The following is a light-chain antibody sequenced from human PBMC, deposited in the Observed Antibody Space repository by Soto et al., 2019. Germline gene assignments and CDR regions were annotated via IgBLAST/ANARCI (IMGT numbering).Light chain of an antibody. CDR2: DAT. CDR1: SGNIGAYNF. Sequence: QSALTQPRSVSGSPGQSVTISCTGASGNIGAYNFVSWYQLHPDKAPKVIIYDATKRPSGVPDRFSGSKSGNTASLTISGRQAENEAHYYCCSYAGGYTFVFGNGTKVTVL. CDR3: CSYAGGYTFV. V-gene: IGLV2-11*01. J-gene: IGLJ1*01.